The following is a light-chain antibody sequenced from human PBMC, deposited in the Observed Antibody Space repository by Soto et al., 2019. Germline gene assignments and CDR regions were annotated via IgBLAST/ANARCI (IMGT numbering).Light chain of an antibody. CDR2: GVS. J-gene: IGKJ1*01. CDR1: QSVSNN. CDR3: QQYGSSPPKWT. V-gene: IGKV3-15*01. Sequence: EIVMTQSPATLSVSPWERATLSCRASQSVSNNLAWYQQKPGQAPRLLIYGVSTSATGIPARFSGSGSGTDFTLTISRLEPEDFAVYYCQQYGSSPPKWTFGQGTKVDIK.